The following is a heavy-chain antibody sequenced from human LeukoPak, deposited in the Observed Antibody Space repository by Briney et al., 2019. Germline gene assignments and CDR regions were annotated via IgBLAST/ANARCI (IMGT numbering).Heavy chain of an antibody. CDR1: GYTFTDLTESY. J-gene: IGHJ4*02. V-gene: IGHV1-2*02. D-gene: IGHD1-26*01. Sequence: ASVKVSCKASGYTFTDLTESYIHWVRQAPGQGLEWMGWINPNNGGTKYAQKFQGRVTMTRDMSMNTAYMELSSLTSDDTAVYYCARRLGGSSEGYEFWGQGPLVTVSS. CDR3: ARRLGGSSEGYEF. CDR2: INPNNGGT.